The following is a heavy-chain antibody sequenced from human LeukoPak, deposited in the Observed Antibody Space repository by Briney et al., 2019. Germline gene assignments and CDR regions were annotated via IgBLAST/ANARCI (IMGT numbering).Heavy chain of an antibody. J-gene: IGHJ3*02. Sequence: SETLSLTCTVSGGSISNYYWSWLRQFPGKALEWVGYIFYNGNTNYSPSLKSRVTVSLDTSKNQFSLELNSVTAADTAIYYCARSDTYGGVIAFDAFDIWGPGAWSPSLQ. D-gene: IGHD3-16*02. CDR1: GGSISNYY. CDR3: ARSDTYGGVIAFDAFDI. V-gene: IGHV4-59*01. CDR2: IFYNGNT.